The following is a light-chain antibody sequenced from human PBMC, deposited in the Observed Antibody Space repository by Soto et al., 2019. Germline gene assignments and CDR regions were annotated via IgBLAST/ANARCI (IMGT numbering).Light chain of an antibody. CDR1: SSNIGSNS. V-gene: IGLV1-44*01. CDR2: SNN. Sequence: QSVLTQPPSASGTPGQRVTISCSGSSSNIGSNSVNWYQQLPGTAPKLLIYSNNQRPSGVPDRFSGSKSATSASLAISGLQSEDDTDYYCASWDDSLNGPLFGGGTKLTVL. CDR3: ASWDDSLNGPL. J-gene: IGLJ2*01.